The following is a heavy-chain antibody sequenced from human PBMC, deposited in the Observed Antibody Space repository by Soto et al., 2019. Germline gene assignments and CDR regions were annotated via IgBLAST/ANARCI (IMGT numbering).Heavy chain of an antibody. D-gene: IGHD6-19*01. CDR2: ISSSSSYI. V-gene: IGHV3-21*01. J-gene: IGHJ4*02. Sequence: EVQLVESGGGLVKPGGSLRLSCAASGFTFSSYSMNWVRQAPGKGLEWVSSISSSSSYIYYADSVKGRFTISRANAKNSLYLQIKSLRAEDTAVYYCARSRMAGYHSLDYWGQGTLVTVSS. CDR3: ARSRMAGYHSLDY. CDR1: GFTFSSYS.